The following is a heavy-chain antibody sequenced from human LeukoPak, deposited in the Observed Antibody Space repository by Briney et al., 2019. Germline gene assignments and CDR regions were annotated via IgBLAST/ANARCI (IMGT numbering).Heavy chain of an antibody. V-gene: IGHV4-59*01. CDR3: ARVSGSYDYYYMDV. Sequence: KPSETLSLTCTVSGGSISSYYWSWIRQPRGKALEWLGYIYYSGSTNYNPSLKSRVTISVDTSKNQFSLKLSSVTAADTAVYYCARVSGSYDYYYMDVWGKGTTVTVSS. D-gene: IGHD1-26*01. J-gene: IGHJ6*03. CDR1: GGSISSYY. CDR2: IYYSGST.